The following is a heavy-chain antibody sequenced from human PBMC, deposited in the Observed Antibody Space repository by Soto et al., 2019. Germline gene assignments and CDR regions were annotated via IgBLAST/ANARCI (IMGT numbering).Heavy chain of an antibody. D-gene: IGHD5-12*01. V-gene: IGHV3-30*03. CDR1: GLIVSNNG. Sequence: PAGSLSLSCAVSGLIVSNNGMHWVRQAPGGGLEWVAFISYDGGETFYADSVKGRFTISRNNSKSTLFLHMNSLKKEDTAVYYCAITSVADASFDYWGQGTLVTVSS. CDR3: AITSVADASFDY. CDR2: ISYDGGET. J-gene: IGHJ4*02.